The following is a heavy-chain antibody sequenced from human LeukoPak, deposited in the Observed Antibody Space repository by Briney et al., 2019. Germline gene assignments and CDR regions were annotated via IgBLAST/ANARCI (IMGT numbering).Heavy chain of an antibody. J-gene: IGHJ4*02. Sequence: GGSLRLSCAGSRFSFDDNAMFWVRQPPGKGLEWVSFISGDGGTTYYADSVKGRFTISRDNSKKSLYLQMNSLRTDATALYSCLSRNLYIDFESWGQGTLVTVSS. D-gene: IGHD3-16*02. CDR2: ISGDGGTT. CDR3: LSRNLYIDFES. V-gene: IGHV3-43*02. CDR1: RFSFDDNA.